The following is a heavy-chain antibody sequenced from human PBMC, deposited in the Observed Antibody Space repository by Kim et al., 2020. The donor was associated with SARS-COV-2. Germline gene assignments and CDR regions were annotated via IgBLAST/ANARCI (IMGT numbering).Heavy chain of an antibody. CDR1: GFTFSHDW. Sequence: GGSLRLSCAASGFTFSHDWMTWVRQAPGKGLEWVANINQDGSESYYVDSVKGRFTISRDNAKISLYMQMNSLRVEDTAVYYCARSMFGDNYWGQGTLVSVSS. J-gene: IGHJ4*02. D-gene: IGHD3-10*02. V-gene: IGHV3-7*01. CDR2: INQDGSES. CDR3: ARSMFGDNY.